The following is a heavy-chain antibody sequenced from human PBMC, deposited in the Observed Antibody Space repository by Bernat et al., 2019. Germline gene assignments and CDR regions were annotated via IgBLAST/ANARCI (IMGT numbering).Heavy chain of an antibody. CDR2: IWYDGSNK. V-gene: IGHV3-33*01. Sequence: QVQLVESGGGVVQPGRSLRLSCAASGFTFSSYGMHWVRQAPGKGLEWVAVIWYDGSNKYYADSVKGRFTISRDNSKNTLYLQMNSRRAEDTAVYYCAMGDGIAVAGLTYYYYGMDVWGQGTTVTVSS. CDR1: GFTFSSYG. D-gene: IGHD6-19*01. CDR3: AMGDGIAVAGLTYYYYGMDV. J-gene: IGHJ6*02.